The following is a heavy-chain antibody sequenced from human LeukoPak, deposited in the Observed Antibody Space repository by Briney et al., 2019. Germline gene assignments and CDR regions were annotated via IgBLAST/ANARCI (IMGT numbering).Heavy chain of an antibody. J-gene: IGHJ6*04. Sequence: ASVKVSCKASGYTFTGYYMHWVRQAPGQGLEWMGWINPNSGGTNYAQKFQGRVTMTRDTSISTAYMELSRLRSDDTAVYYCARCYDSSGYWSMDVWGKGTTVTISS. D-gene: IGHD3-22*01. CDR2: INPNSGGT. CDR1: GYTFTGYY. CDR3: ARCYDSSGYWSMDV. V-gene: IGHV1-2*02.